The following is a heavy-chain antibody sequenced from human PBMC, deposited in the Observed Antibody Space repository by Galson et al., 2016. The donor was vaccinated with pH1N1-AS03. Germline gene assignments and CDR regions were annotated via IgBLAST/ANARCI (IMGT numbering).Heavy chain of an antibody. CDR2: LDWDDDT. CDR3: ARTHCFSRVAGRPGDSFDM. CDR1: GFSLHTRGMC. V-gene: IGHV2-70*20. D-gene: IGHD6-19*01. Sequence: PALVKPTQTLTLTCTFSGFSLHTRGMCLSWVRQPPGKAPEWLALLDWDDDTYYNTSLQTRLTLSKDTSRNQVVLTMTDMDPEDTATYYCARTHCFSRVAGRPGDSFDMWGPGTKVTVSS. J-gene: IGHJ3*02.